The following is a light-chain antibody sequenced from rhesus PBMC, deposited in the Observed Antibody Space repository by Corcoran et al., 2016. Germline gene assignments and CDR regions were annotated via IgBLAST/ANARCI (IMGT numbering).Light chain of an antibody. J-gene: IGKJ1*01. CDR2: NVS. CDR1: QSLVHSDGKTY. Sequence: DVVMIQSPLSLPITPGQPASMSCRSSQSLVHSDGKTYLSWYQQKPGQPLRHLIYNVSRRSSGVPDIFSGSGARTDFTPKISRFEAEDVGVYYCGQSTKFPPWTFGQGTNVEIK. CDR3: GQSTKFPPWT. V-gene: IGKV2-62*02.